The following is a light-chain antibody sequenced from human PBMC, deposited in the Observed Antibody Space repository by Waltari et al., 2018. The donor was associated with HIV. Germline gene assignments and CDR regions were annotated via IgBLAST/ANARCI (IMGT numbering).Light chain of an antibody. V-gene: IGLV1-44*01. J-gene: IGLJ1*01. CDR2: SNN. CDR1: SSNIGNNT. CDR3: AAWDDSLNGYV. Sequence: QSVLTQPPSASGTPGQRVTISCSGSSSNIGNNTVNWYQRLPGTAPKLLIYSNNQRPSGVPGRFAGSKSDTSASLAISGLQSEDEAHYYCAAWDDSLNGYVFGTGTKVTVL.